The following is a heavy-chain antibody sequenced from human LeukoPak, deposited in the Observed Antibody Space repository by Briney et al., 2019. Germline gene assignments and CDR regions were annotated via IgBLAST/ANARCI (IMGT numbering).Heavy chain of an antibody. V-gene: IGHV1-18*04. CDR3: ARDTPYYYDSSGYSQTDAFDI. CDR2: ISAYNGNT. J-gene: IGHJ3*02. Sequence: ASVKVSCKASGYTFTGYYMHWVRQAPGQGLEWMGWISAYNGNTNYAQKLQGRVTMTTDTSTSTAYMELRSLRSDDTAVYYCARDTPYYYDSSGYSQTDAFDIWGQGTMVTVSS. D-gene: IGHD3-22*01. CDR1: GYTFTGYY.